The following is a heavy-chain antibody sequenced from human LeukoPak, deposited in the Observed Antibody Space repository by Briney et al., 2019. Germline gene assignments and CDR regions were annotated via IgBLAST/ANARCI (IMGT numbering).Heavy chain of an antibody. CDR1: GFTFKDYY. Sequence: GRSLRLSCAASGFTFKDYYMSWIRQAPGKGLEWVSYISSTSSTIYYADSVKGRFTISRDNVKNSVSLQMNSLRAEDTAVYYCARTRLGPASYWGQGTLVTVSS. J-gene: IGHJ4*02. D-gene: IGHD3-9*01. CDR3: ARTRLGPASY. CDR2: ISSTSSTI. V-gene: IGHV3-11*01.